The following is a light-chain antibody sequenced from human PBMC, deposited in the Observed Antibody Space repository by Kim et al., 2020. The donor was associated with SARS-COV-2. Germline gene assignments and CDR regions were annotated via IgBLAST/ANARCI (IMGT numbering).Light chain of an antibody. CDR2: GTA. J-gene: IGKJ5*01. V-gene: IGKV3-20*01. CDR1: QSVSSRY. Sequence: LAQGDRATLSCRASQSVSSRYLAWYQQKPGQAPRLFIYGTASSATGIPDRFSGSGSGTDFTLTISRLEPEDFAVYYCQQYGNLITFGQGTRLEIK. CDR3: QQYGNLIT.